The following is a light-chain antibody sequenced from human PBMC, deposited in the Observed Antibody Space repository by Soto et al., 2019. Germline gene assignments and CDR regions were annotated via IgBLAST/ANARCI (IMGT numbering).Light chain of an antibody. J-gene: IGKJ1*01. CDR3: QHYNYWPSWT. CDR2: GAS. CDR1: QSVSTN. V-gene: IGKV3-15*01. Sequence: EIVMSQSPATLSVSPVERATLSCRASQSVSTNLAWYQQKLGQAPRLLIYGASTRATGIPARFSGSGSGTEFTLTISSLQSEDFAVYYCQHYNYWPSWTFGQGTKVDIK.